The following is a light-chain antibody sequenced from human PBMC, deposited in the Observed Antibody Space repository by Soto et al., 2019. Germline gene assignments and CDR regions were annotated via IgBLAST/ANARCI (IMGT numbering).Light chain of an antibody. J-gene: IGLJ1*01. CDR3: QSYDSSLSARYV. CDR1: SSNIGAGYD. CDR2: GNS. Sequence: QSVLTQPPSVSGAPGQRVTISCTGSSSNIGAGYDVHWYQQLPGTAPKLLIYGNSNRPSGVPDRFSGSKSGTSASLAITGLQAGDEADYYCQSYDSSLSARYVFGPGTKVTVL. V-gene: IGLV1-40*01.